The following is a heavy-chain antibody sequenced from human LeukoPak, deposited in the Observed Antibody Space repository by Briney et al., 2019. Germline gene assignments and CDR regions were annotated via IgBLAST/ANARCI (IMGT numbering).Heavy chain of an antibody. CDR3: ARDISTWAYYYYFDMCG. J-gene: IGHJ6*03. V-gene: IGHV3-23*01. Sequence: GGSLRLSCEASGFTFGGSAMSWVRQAPGKGLEWISDISGAGRETYYADSVKGRFTISRDNSKNTLYLQMNSLSAEDTAVYYCARDISTWAYYYYFDMCGRGNGATVT. D-gene: IGHD2/OR15-2a*01. CDR2: ISGAGRET. CDR1: GFTFGGSA.